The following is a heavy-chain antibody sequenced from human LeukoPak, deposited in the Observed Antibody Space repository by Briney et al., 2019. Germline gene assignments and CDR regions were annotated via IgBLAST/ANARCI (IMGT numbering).Heavy chain of an antibody. CDR1: GFTFSNYA. V-gene: IGHV3-48*04. J-gene: IGHJ4*02. D-gene: IGHD4-23*01. Sequence: PGGSLRLSCAASGFTFSNYAMSWVRQAPGKGLEWVSYISSSSSTIYYADSVKGRFTISRDNAKNSLYLQMSSLRAEDTAVYYCARERTDYGGNSRFDYWGQGTLVTVSS. CDR3: ARERTDYGGNSRFDY. CDR2: ISSSSSTI.